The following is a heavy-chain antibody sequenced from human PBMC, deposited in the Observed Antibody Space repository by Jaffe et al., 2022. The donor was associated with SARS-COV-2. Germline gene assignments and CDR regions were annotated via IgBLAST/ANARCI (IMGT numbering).Heavy chain of an antibody. CDR2: ISGGGGST. CDR1: GFTFSGYA. J-gene: IGHJ4*02. V-gene: IGHV3-23*01. CDR3: AKGEDDGGQRGYFEC. Sequence: EVQLLESGGGLVQPGGSLRLSCAASGFTFSGYAMSWVRQAPGKGLEWVSAISGGGGSTHYADSVKGRFAISSDNSKNTLYLQMNSLRAEDTAIYYCAKGEDDGGQRGYFECWGQGALVTVSS. D-gene: IGHD3-16*01.